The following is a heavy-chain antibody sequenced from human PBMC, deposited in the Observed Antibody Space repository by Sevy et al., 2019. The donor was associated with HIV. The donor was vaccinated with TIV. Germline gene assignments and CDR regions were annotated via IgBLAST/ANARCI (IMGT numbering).Heavy chain of an antibody. Sequence: GGSLRLSCAASGFTVISNYMSWVRQAPGKGLEWVSVIYSGGSTYYADSVKGRFTISRDNSKNTLYLQMNSLRAEDTAVYYCARGIPGRHPGLGYWGQGTLVTVSS. CDR2: IYSGGST. CDR1: GFTVISNY. V-gene: IGHV3-53*01. D-gene: IGHD7-27*01. CDR3: ARGIPGRHPGLGY. J-gene: IGHJ4*02.